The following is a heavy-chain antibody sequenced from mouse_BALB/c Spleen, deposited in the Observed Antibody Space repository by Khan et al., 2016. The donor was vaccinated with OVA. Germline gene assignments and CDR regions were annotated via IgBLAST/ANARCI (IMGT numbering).Heavy chain of an antibody. J-gene: IGHJ2*01. CDR1: GYSITSDYA. CDR3: ARVYGGDFDY. V-gene: IGHV3-2*02. Sequence: EVKLLESGPGLVKPSQSLSLTCTVTGYSITSDYAWNWIRQFPGNKLEWMGFISYSGNTNYTPSLKSRISITRDTSKNQFFLQLNSVTTEDTATYYCARVYGGDFDYWGQGTTLTVSS. D-gene: IGHD1-1*01. CDR2: ISYSGNT.